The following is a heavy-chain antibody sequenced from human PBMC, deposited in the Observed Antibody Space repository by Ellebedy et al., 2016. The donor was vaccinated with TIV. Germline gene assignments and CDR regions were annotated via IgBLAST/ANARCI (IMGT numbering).Heavy chain of an antibody. CDR3: AASESADSDY. D-gene: IGHD2-2*01. V-gene: IGHV4-59*01. CDR2: MYYSGSS. J-gene: IGHJ4*02. CDR1: GGSIRNSY. Sequence: MPSETLSLTCTASGGSIRNSYCTWIRQPPGKVLEWIGHMYYSGSSNYNPSLKSRVPMSIDTSKNQFSLKMSSVTAADTAVYYCAASESADSDYWGPGTLVTVSS.